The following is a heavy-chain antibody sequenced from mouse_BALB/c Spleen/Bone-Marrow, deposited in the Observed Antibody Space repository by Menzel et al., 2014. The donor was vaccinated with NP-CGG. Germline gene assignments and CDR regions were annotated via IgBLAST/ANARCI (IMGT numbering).Heavy chain of an antibody. CDR1: GFNIKDYY. D-gene: IGHD1-1*01. V-gene: IGHV14-1*02. Sequence: EVKLQESGAELVRPGALVKLSCKASGFNIKDYYMHRVKQRPEQGLEWIGWIDPENGNTIYDPKFQGKASITADTSSNTAYLQLSSLTSEDTAVYYCASGYYGSSPYWYFDVWGAGTTVTVSS. CDR3: ASGYYGSSPYWYFDV. J-gene: IGHJ1*01. CDR2: IDPENGNT.